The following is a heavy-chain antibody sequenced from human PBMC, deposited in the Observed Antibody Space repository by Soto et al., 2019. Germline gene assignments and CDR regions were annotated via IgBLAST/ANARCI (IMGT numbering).Heavy chain of an antibody. D-gene: IGHD6-13*01. J-gene: IGHJ4*02. CDR3: ARHKSVYSSSWYYFDY. Sequence: SETLSLTCTVSGGSISSYYWSWIRQPPGKGLEGIGYIYYSGSTNYNPSLKSRVTISVDTSKNQFSLNLGSVTAADTAVYYCARHKSVYSSSWYYFDYWGQGTLVTVSS. CDR1: GGSISSYY. V-gene: IGHV4-59*08. CDR2: IYYSGST.